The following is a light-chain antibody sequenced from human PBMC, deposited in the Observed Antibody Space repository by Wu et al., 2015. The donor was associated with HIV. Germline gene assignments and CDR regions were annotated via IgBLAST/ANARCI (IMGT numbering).Light chain of an antibody. CDR2: GAS. Sequence: EIMMTQSPATLSVSPGERATLSCRASQSVSANLAWYQQKPGQAPRLLIYGASIRATAFPARFSGSGSGTEFTLTITSMQSEDFAVYYCQQYDNWPGTFGQGTKVEIK. CDR1: QSVSAN. J-gene: IGKJ1*01. V-gene: IGKV3-15*01. CDR3: QQYDNWPGT.